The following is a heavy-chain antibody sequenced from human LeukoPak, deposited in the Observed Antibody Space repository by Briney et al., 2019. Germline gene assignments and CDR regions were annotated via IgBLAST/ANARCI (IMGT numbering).Heavy chain of an antibody. CDR3: VKSVASGSYHNNDC. CDR2: ITASGGIT. D-gene: IGHD3-10*01. CDR1: GFTFSDYA. J-gene: IGHJ4*02. Sequence: PGGSLRLSCAASGFTFSDYAMTWVRQAPGKGLEWVSSITASGGITYSADSVKGRFTISRDNSKHTPYLQMNSLRAEDTAVYYCVKSVASGSYHNNDCWGQGTLVTVSS. V-gene: IGHV3-23*01.